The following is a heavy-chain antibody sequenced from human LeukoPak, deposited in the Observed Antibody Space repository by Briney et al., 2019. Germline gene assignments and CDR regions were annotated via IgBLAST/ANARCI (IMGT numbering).Heavy chain of an antibody. J-gene: IGHJ5*02. D-gene: IGHD3-10*01. V-gene: IGHV1-2*02. CDR1: GYTFTGYY. Sequence: ASVKVSCKASGYTFTGYYMHWVRQAPGQGLEWMGWINPSSGGTNYAQKFQGRVTMTRDTSISTAYMELSRLRSDDTAVYYCARSGNRVSAPQNWFDPWGQGTLVTVSS. CDR3: ARSGNRVSAPQNWFDP. CDR2: INPSSGGT.